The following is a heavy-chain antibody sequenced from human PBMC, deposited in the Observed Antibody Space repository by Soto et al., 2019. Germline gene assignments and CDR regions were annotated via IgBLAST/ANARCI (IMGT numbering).Heavy chain of an antibody. CDR1: GFTFSNYA. J-gene: IGHJ3*02. D-gene: IGHD3-3*01. Sequence: GGSLRLSCAASGFTFSNYAMSWVRQPPGKGLEWVSDISNSGATTYYADSVKGRFTISRDNSQNTLYLQMNSLRAEDTAVYYCAKDRYYDFWSGYYIATKNDAFDIWGQGTMVTVSS. CDR2: ISNSGATT. CDR3: AKDRYYDFWSGYYIATKNDAFDI. V-gene: IGHV3-23*01.